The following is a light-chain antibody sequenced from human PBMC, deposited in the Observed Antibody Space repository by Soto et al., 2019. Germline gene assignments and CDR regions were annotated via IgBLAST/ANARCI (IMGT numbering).Light chain of an antibody. CDR1: QSVSSNH. CDR3: QQYGSSPYT. J-gene: IGKJ2*01. Sequence: EIVLTQSPGTLSLSPGEGATLSCRASQSVSSNHLAWYQQKPGQAPRLLIFGASSRASDIPDRFSGSGSGTDFTLTISRLEPEDFVVYYCQQYGSSPYTFGQGTKLEIK. CDR2: GAS. V-gene: IGKV3-20*01.